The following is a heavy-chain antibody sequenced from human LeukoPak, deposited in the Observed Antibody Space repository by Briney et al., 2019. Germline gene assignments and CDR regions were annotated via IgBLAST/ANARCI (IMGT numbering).Heavy chain of an antibody. Sequence: PGGSLRLSCAASGFTFSSYGMHWVRQAAGKGLEWVAVIWYDGTNKFYTDSVKGRFTISRDNSKNTLYLQMNSLRAEDTAVYYCARDRAYSSSWYYFDYWGLGTLVTVSS. V-gene: IGHV3-33*01. CDR3: ARDRAYSSSWYYFDY. J-gene: IGHJ4*02. D-gene: IGHD6-13*01. CDR1: GFTFSSYG. CDR2: IWYDGTNK.